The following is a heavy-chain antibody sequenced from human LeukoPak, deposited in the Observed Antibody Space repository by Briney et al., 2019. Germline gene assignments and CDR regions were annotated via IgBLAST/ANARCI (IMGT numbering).Heavy chain of an antibody. CDR3: ARDLRIDAFDT. CDR1: GFTVSSNY. D-gene: IGHD2-21*01. J-gene: IGHJ3*02. CDR2: IYSGGST. Sequence: GGSLRLSCAASGFTVSSNYMSWVRQAPGKGLEWVSVIYSGGSTYYADSVKGRFTISRDNSKNTLYLQMNSLRAEDTAVYYCARDLRIDAFDTWGQGTMVTVSS. V-gene: IGHV3-53*01.